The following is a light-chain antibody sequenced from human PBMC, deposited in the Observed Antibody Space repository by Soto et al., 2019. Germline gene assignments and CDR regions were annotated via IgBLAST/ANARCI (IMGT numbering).Light chain of an antibody. V-gene: IGKV1-5*01. CDR3: QQYNSYWT. Sequence: DVQMTQSPSTLSASLGDSVTSXXRASQSISSWLAWYQQKPGKAPQVLIYDASSLESGVPSRFSGSGSGTEFTLTISSLQPDDFATYYCQQYNSYWTFGQGTKVDIK. CDR1: QSISSW. CDR2: DAS. J-gene: IGKJ1*01.